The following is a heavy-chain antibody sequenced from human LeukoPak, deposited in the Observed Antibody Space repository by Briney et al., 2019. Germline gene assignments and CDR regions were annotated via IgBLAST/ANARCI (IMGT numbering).Heavy chain of an antibody. V-gene: IGHV3-64D*06. CDR3: VRGKWDYFFDY. Sequence: GGSLRLSCSASGFTFSTYAMHWVRQAPGQGLEYVSAISRNGGSTYYADSVKGRFTISRDNSNNTLHLQESSLRVEDTAVYYCVRGKWDYFFDYWGQGTLVTVSS. CDR1: GFTFSTYA. J-gene: IGHJ4*02. CDR2: ISRNGGST. D-gene: IGHD1-26*01.